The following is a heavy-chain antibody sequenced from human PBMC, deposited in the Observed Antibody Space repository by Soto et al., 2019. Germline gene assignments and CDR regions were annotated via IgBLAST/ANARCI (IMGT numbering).Heavy chain of an antibody. V-gene: IGHV4-34*01. CDR1: GGSFSGYY. CDR2: INHSGST. CDR3: ASLPLGAGDSEVFDY. Sequence: SETLSLTCAVYGGSFSGYYWSWIRQPPGKGLEWIGEINHSGSTNYNPSLKSRFNLSVDTSKNQFSLKLSSVTAADTAVYYCASLPLGAGDSEVFDYWGQGTLVTVS. J-gene: IGHJ4*02. D-gene: IGHD3-16*01.